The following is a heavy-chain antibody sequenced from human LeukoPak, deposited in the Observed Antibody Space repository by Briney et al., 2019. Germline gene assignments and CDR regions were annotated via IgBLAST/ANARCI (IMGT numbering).Heavy chain of an antibody. CDR2: INPSGGNT. Sequence: ASVKVSCKASGYTFTSYYMHWVRQVPGQGLEWMGIINPSGGNTSYAEEFQGRVTMTRDMSTGTVHMELSSLRTEDTAVYYCAREPGIAGRYYFDYWGQGTLVTVSS. V-gene: IGHV1-46*01. D-gene: IGHD6-13*01. J-gene: IGHJ4*02. CDR1: GYTFTSYY. CDR3: AREPGIAGRYYFDY.